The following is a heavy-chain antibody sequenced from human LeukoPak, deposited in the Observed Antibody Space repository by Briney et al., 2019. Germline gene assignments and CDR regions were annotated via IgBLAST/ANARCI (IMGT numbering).Heavy chain of an antibody. CDR1: GGSISSYY. CDR2: IYYSGST. CDR3: ARGVGANNYYYYYMNV. D-gene: IGHD1-26*01. J-gene: IGHJ6*03. Sequence: SETLSLTCTVSGGSISSYYWSWIRQPPGKGLEWIGYIYYSGSTNYNPSLKSRVTISVDTSKNQFSLKLSSVTAADTAVYYCARGVGANNYYYYYMNVWGKGTTVTVSS. V-gene: IGHV4-59*01.